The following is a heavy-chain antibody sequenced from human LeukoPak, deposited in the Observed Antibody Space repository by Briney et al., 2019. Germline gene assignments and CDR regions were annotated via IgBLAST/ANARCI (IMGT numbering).Heavy chain of an antibody. V-gene: IGHV4-39*01. D-gene: IGHD3-16*01. Sequence: SETLSLTCTVSGGSISSSSYYWGWIRQPPGKGPEWIGSIYYSGSTYYNPSLKSRVTISVDTSKNQFSLKLSSVTAADTAVYYCARDPVMITFGHFDYWGQGTLVTVSS. CDR1: GGSISSSSYY. CDR3: ARDPVMITFGHFDY. J-gene: IGHJ4*02. CDR2: IYYSGST.